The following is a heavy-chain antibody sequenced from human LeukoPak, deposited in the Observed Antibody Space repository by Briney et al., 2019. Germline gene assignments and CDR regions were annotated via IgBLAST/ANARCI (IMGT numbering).Heavy chain of an antibody. CDR2: INTNTRNP. V-gene: IGHV7-4-1*02. Sequence: ASVKVSCKASGYTFTSYAMNWVRQAPGQGLEWMGWINTNTRNPTYAQGFTGRFVFSLDTSVSTAYLQISSLKAEDTAVYYCASPDDYGDYVDAFDIWGQGTMVTVSS. J-gene: IGHJ3*02. D-gene: IGHD4-17*01. CDR1: GYTFTSYA. CDR3: ASPDDYGDYVDAFDI.